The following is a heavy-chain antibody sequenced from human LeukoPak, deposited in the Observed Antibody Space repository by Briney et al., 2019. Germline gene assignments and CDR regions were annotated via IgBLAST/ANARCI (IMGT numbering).Heavy chain of an antibody. V-gene: IGHV1-8*01. CDR1: GFTFTSYD. J-gene: IGHJ5*02. Sequence: ASVKVSCKASGFTFTSYDINWVRQASGQGLEWMGWMNPNYGNTGYAQKFQGRVTMTRDTSISTAYMELRGLRSEDTAVYYCVRDGEGVAISVNYWFDPWGQGTLVTVSS. D-gene: IGHD3-10*01. CDR3: VRDGEGVAISVNYWFDP. CDR2: MNPNYGNT.